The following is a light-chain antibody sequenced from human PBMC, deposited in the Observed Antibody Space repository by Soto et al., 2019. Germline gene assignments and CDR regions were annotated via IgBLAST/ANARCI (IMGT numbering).Light chain of an antibody. CDR1: QSISSN. V-gene: IGKV3-15*01. CDR3: HQYKIWPQT. J-gene: IGKJ1*01. CDR2: GAS. Sequence: EIVMTQSPATLSVSPGERATLSCRASQSISSNLAWYQQKPGQAPRLLIYGASTRATGIPARFSGSGSGTEFTLTISGLQSEDFAVYYCHQYKIWPQTFGQGTRVEIK.